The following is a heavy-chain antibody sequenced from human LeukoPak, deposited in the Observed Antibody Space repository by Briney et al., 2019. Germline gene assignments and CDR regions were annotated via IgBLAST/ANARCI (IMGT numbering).Heavy chain of an antibody. CDR2: IRQDGNEI. CDR3: ATLNWDDGVVSGFDR. V-gene: IGHV3-7*01. Sequence: GRSLRLSCAASGFSFRNSWMSRVRQAPGKGLEWVANIRQDGNEIYYMDSVKGRFTISRDNAKKSLYLQMNLLRAEDTAVYYCATLNWDDGVVSGFDRWGQGILVTVSS. J-gene: IGHJ5*02. CDR1: GFSFRNSW. D-gene: IGHD2-2*01.